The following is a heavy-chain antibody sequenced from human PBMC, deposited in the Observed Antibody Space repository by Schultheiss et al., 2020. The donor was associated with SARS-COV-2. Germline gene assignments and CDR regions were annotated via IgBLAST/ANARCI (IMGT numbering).Heavy chain of an antibody. V-gene: IGHV3-53*01. CDR1: GFTVSSNY. CDR2: IYSGGST. CDR3: AEGRARSGMDV. D-gene: IGHD6-13*01. J-gene: IGHJ6*02. Sequence: GESLKISCAASGFTVSSNYMSWVRQAPGKGLEWVSVIYSGGSTYYADSVKGRFTISRDNSKNTLYLQMNSLRAEDTAVYYCAEGRARSGMDVWGQGTTVTVSS.